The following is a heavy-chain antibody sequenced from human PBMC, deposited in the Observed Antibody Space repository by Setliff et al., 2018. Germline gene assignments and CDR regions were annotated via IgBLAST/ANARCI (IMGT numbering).Heavy chain of an antibody. CDR2: IYYSGST. Sequence: PSETLSLTCSVSGDSISSSSYYWGWIRQPPGKGLEWIGSIYYSGSTYYNPSLKSRVTISVDTSKNQFSLKLSSVTAADTAVYYCARGRDYNFWSGYYSPDAFDIWGQGTMVTV. CDR3: ARGRDYNFWSGYYSPDAFDI. D-gene: IGHD3-3*01. CDR1: GDSISSSSYY. V-gene: IGHV4-39*07. J-gene: IGHJ3*02.